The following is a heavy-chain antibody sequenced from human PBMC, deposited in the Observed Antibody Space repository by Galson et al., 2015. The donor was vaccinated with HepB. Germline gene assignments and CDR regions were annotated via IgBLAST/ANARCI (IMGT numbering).Heavy chain of an antibody. J-gene: IGHJ4*02. V-gene: IGHV4-4*07. D-gene: IGHD3-22*01. CDR1: GGSISSYY. Sequence: SETLSLTCTVSGGSISSYYWSWIRQPAGKGLEWIGRIYTSGSTNYNPSLKSRVTMSVDTSKNQFSLKLSSVTAADTAVYYCARDDYYDSSGRTLFDHWGQGILVTVSS. CDR3: ARDDYYDSSGRTLFDH. CDR2: IYTSGST.